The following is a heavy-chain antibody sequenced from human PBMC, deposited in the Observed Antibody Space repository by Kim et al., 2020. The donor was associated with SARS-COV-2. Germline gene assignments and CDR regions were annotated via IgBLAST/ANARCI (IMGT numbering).Heavy chain of an antibody. D-gene: IGHD3-10*01. J-gene: IGHJ4*02. V-gene: IGHV1-8*01. Sequence: ASVKVSCKASGYTFTSYDIKWVRQATGQGLEWMGWMNPKSGDTGYAQKFQGRVTMTRSTSISTAYMELSSLKSEDTAVYYCARGPFPASTMVRGVVLQPSRGFWGRGSLDTVSS. CDR3: ARGPFPASTMVRGVVLQPSRGF. CDR1: GYTFTSYD. CDR2: MNPKSGDT.